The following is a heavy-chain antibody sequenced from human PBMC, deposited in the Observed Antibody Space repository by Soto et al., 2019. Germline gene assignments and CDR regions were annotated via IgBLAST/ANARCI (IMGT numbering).Heavy chain of an antibody. D-gene: IGHD2-2*01. V-gene: IGHV4-31*03. J-gene: IGHJ6*02. Sequence: QVQLQESGPGLVKPSQTLSLTCTVSGGSISSGGYYWSWLRPHPGKGLEWIGYIYYSASTYYNPSLKSRVTISVDTSKNQFSLKLSSVTAADTAVYYCARVKYCSSTSCYAVGNYGMDVWGQGTTVTVSS. CDR2: IYYSAST. CDR3: ARVKYCSSTSCYAVGNYGMDV. CDR1: GGSISSGGYY.